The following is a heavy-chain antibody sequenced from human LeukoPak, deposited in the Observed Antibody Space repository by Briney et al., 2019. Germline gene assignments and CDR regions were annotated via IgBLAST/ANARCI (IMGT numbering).Heavy chain of an antibody. CDR2: IYPGDSDT. J-gene: IGHJ3*02. Sequence: GESLKISCKGSGYSFSIYWIGWVRQMPGKGLEWMGIIYPGDSDTRYSPSFQGQVTISADKSIITAYLQWSSLKASDTAMYYCARRQWFGELLNDAFDIWGQGTMVTVPS. V-gene: IGHV5-51*01. CDR1: GYSFSIYW. CDR3: ARRQWFGELLNDAFDI. D-gene: IGHD3-10*01.